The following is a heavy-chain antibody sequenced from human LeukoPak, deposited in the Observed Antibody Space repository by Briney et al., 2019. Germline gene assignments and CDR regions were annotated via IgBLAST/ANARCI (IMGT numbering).Heavy chain of an antibody. CDR3: ASRFDY. CDR1: AFTFNILS. Sequence: RQSLRPSSAPSAFTFNILSVNWVRQPAGKGMEWVSSISRTINTIYHTKSVKGRFTIPRDNAKHSMYLQRNRLRAKETAVYYCASRFDYWGEKSLRTVSS. CDR2: ISRTINTI. V-gene: IGHV3-48*01. J-gene: IGHJ4*02.